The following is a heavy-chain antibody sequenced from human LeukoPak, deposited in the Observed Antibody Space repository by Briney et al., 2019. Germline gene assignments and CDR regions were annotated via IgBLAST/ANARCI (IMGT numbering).Heavy chain of an antibody. D-gene: IGHD2-15*01. J-gene: IGHJ4*02. V-gene: IGHV4-4*07. CDR2: LYTSGST. CDR3: ARGWYYWYLWG. CDR1: GGSISSYC. Sequence: SETLSLTCTVSGGSISSYCWSWIRQPAGKGLEWIGRLYTSGSTNYNPSLKSRVTMSVDPSKNQFSLRLTSMTATDPAVFYCARGWYYWYLWGGGQGTLVTVSS.